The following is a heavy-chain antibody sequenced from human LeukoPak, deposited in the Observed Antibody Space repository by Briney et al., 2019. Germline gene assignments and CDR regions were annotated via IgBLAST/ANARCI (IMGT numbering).Heavy chain of an antibody. Sequence: GGSLRLSCAASGFTFSSYWMHWVRQAPGKGLMWVSRINSDGSRTTYADSVRGRLTISRDNAKSTLYLQMSSLRAEDTAVYYCARVRDDYTYFDCWGQGTLVTVSS. V-gene: IGHV3-74*01. D-gene: IGHD4-11*01. CDR3: ARVRDDYTYFDC. J-gene: IGHJ4*02. CDR1: GFTFSSYW. CDR2: INSDGSRT.